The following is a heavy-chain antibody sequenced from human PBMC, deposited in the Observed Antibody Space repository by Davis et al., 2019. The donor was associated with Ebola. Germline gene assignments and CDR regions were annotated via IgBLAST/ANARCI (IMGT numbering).Heavy chain of an antibody. CDR2: ISTSGTDV. CDR1: GFTFSDYY. V-gene: IGHV3-11*01. D-gene: IGHD1-1*01. J-gene: IGHJ4*02. Sequence: GGSLRLSCAASGFTFSDYYMTWIRQAPGKGLEWVSHISTSGTDVFYAGSVKGRFTISRDNAKNSLYLQMNSLRSDDTAVYYCARAQFPTTSDHWGQGTLVTVSS. CDR3: ARAQFPTTSDH.